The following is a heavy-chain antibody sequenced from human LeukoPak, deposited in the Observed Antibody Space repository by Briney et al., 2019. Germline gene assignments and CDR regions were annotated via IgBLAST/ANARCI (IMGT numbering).Heavy chain of an antibody. V-gene: IGHV1-46*01. CDR3: ARGAGTTSIYYFYY. J-gene: IGHJ4*02. D-gene: IGHD1-7*01. Sequence: GASVKVSCKASGYSFTSYYIHWVRQAPGQGLDWIGIINPIIGSTTYPQRYQGRVTMTRDMSTSTVYMELSSLRSEDTAEYYCARGAGTTSIYYFYYWGQGTLVAVSS. CDR2: INPIIGST. CDR1: GYSFTSYY.